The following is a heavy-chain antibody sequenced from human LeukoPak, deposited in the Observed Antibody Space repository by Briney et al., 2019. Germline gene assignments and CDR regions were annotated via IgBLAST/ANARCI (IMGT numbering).Heavy chain of an antibody. D-gene: IGHD3-22*01. CDR2: IYYSGST. CDR1: GGSISSSSYY. J-gene: IGHJ4*02. CDR3: ATDDSSGYYFFDY. V-gene: IGHV4-39*07. Sequence: SETLSLTCTVSGGSISSSSYYWGWIRQPPGKGLEWIGSIYYSGSTYYNPSLKSRVTISVDTSKNQFSLKLSSVTAADTAVYYCATDDSSGYYFFDYWGQGALVTVSS.